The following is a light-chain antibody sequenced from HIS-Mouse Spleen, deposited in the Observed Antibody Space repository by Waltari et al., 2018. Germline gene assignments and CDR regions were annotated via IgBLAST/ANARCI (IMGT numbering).Light chain of an antibody. V-gene: IGKV2-28*01. Sequence: DIVMTQSPLSLPVTPGEPASISCSSSPSLLHSNGYNYLDWYLQKPGQSPQLLIYLGSNRASGVPDRFSGSGSGTDFTLKISRVEAEDVGVYYCMQALQTPFTFGPGTKVDIK. CDR2: LGS. CDR1: PSLLHSNGYNY. J-gene: IGKJ3*01. CDR3: MQALQTPFT.